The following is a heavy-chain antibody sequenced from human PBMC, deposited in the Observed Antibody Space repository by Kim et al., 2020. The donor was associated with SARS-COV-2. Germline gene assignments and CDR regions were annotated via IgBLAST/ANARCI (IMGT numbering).Heavy chain of an antibody. CDR1: GGSISSSSYY. J-gene: IGHJ4*02. D-gene: IGHD3-10*01. CDR3: ARRNYYYGSGSYYLPDY. CDR2: IYYSGST. Sequence: SETLSLTCTVSGGSISSSSYYWGWIRQPPGKGLEWIGSIYYSGSTYYNPSLKSRVTISVDTSKNQFSLKLSSVTAADTAVYYCARRNYYYGSGSYYLPDYWGQGTLVTVSS. V-gene: IGHV4-39*01.